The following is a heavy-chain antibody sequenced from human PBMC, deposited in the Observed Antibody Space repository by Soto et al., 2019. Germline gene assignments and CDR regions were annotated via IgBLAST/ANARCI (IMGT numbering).Heavy chain of an antibody. CDR1: GFTFSNAW. V-gene: IGHV3-15*01. J-gene: IGHJ4*02. CDR3: TTDSSGSGSDFDY. D-gene: IGHD3-10*01. Sequence: GGSLRLSCAASGFTFSNAWMSWVRQAPGKGLEWVGRIKSKTDGGTTDYAAPVKGRFTISRDDSKNTLYLQMNSLKTEDTAVYYCTTDSSGSGSDFDYWGQGTLVTVSS. CDR2: IKSKTDGGTT.